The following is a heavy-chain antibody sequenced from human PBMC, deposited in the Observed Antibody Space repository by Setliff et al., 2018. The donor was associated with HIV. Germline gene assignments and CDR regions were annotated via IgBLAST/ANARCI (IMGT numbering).Heavy chain of an antibody. J-gene: IGHJ6*03. CDR3: ARVPTNPDFYYYYMDV. CDR1: GDSSSNDY. Sequence: SETLSLTCTVSGDSSSNDYWGWIRQPPGKGLEWIGYIYYSGSTSYNPSLKSRVTISVDTSKNQFSLKLSSVTAADTAVYYCARVPTNPDFYYYYMDVWGKGTTVTVSS. CDR2: IYYSGST. V-gene: IGHV4-59*12.